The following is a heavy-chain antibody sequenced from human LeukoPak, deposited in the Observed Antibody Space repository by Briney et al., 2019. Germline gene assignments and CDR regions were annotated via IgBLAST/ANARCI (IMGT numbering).Heavy chain of an antibody. CDR3: ARDPRVIGEFHGDAFDI. CDR2: ISAYNDNK. J-gene: IGHJ3*02. V-gene: IGHV1-18*01. Sequence: ASVKVSCKASGYTFTSYGISWVRQAPGQGLEWMGWISAYNDNKKYAQKFQSRVTMTTDTSTSTAYMELRSLRSDDTAVYYCARDPRVIGEFHGDAFDIWGHGTMVTVSS. D-gene: IGHD3-10*01. CDR1: GYTFTSYG.